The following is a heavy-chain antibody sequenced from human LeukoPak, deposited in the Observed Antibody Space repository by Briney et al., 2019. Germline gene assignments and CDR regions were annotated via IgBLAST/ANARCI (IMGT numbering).Heavy chain of an antibody. D-gene: IGHD2-8*01. J-gene: IGHJ6*02. CDR2: INHSGNT. Sequence: SETLSLTCAVYGGSFSDYYWSWIRQPPGKGLQWIGEINHSGNTNYNPSLKSRVTISVDTSKNQFSLRLSSVTAADTAVYYCARALAPYGPYYGMDVWGQGTTVTVSS. CDR3: ARALAPYGPYYGMDV. CDR1: GGSFSDYY. V-gene: IGHV4-34*01.